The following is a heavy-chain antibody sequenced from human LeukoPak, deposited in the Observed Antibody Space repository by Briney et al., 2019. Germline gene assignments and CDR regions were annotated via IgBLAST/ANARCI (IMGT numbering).Heavy chain of an antibody. J-gene: IGHJ4*02. CDR1: EFTFGDYA. Sequence: GGSLRLSCTASEFTFGDYAVSWVRQAPGKGLEWVSGISGSGGATYYADSVKGRFTISKDDPHNTLYLQMNSLRAEDTAVYFCARGGVDYYGSGTYYLMYYFDYWGQGALVTVSS. V-gene: IGHV3-23*01. CDR2: ISGSGGAT. CDR3: ARGGVDYYGSGTYYLMYYFDY. D-gene: IGHD3-10*01.